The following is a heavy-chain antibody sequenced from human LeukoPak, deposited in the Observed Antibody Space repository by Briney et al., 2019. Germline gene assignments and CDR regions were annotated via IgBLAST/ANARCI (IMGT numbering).Heavy chain of an antibody. CDR3: AKELEQWLELFDY. CDR2: ISGSGGST. CDR1: GFTFSSYG. V-gene: IGHV3-23*01. Sequence: GGTLRLSCAASGFTFSSYGMHWVRQAPGKGLEWVSAISGSGGSTYYADSVKGRFTISRDNSKNTLYLQMNSLRAEDTAVYYCAKELEQWLELFDYWGQGTLVTVSS. D-gene: IGHD6-19*01. J-gene: IGHJ4*02.